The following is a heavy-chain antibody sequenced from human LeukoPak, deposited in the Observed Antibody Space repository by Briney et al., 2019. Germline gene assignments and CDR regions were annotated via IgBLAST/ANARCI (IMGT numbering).Heavy chain of an antibody. Sequence: GGSLRLSCAASGFTFSSYSMNWVRQAPVKGLEWVSSISSSSSYIYYADSVKGRFTISRDNAKNSLYLQMNSLRAEDTAVYYCARGQVVVPAAIQANHYYYGMDVWGQGTTVTVSS. CDR2: ISSSSSYI. J-gene: IGHJ6*02. CDR3: ARGQVVVPAAIQANHYYYGMDV. CDR1: GFTFSSYS. D-gene: IGHD2-2*02. V-gene: IGHV3-21*01.